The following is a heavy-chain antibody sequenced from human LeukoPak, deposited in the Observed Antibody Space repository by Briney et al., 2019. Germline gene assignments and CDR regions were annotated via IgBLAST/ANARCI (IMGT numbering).Heavy chain of an antibody. J-gene: IGHJ6*03. CDR2: INWNGGST. D-gene: IGHD5-18*01. V-gene: IGHV3-20*04. CDR3: ARSGYSYGYGYYYYYMDV. CDR1: GFAFDDYG. Sequence: PGGSLRLSCAASGFAFDDYGMSWVRHAPGKGLEWVSGINWNGGSTGYADSVKGRFTISRDNAKNSLYLQMNSLRAEDTALYYCARSGYSYGYGYYYYYMDVWGKGTTVTVSS.